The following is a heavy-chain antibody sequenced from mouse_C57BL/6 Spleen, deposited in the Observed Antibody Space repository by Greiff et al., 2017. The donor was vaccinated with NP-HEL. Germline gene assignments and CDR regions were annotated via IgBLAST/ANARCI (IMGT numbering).Heavy chain of an antibody. D-gene: IGHD1-1*01. Sequence: QVQLKESGPGLVAPSQSLSITCTVSGFSLTSYGVHWVRQPPGKGLEWLVVIWSDGSTTYNSALKSRLSISKDNSKSQVFLKMNSLQTDDTAMYYCARHIPDYYGSSYAMDYWGQGTSVTVSS. CDR3: ARHIPDYYGSSYAMDY. CDR1: GFSLTSYG. J-gene: IGHJ4*01. CDR2: IWSDGST. V-gene: IGHV2-6-1*01.